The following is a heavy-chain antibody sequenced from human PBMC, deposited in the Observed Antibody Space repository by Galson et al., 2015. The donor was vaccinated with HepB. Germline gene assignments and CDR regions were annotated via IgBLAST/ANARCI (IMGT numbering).Heavy chain of an antibody. Sequence: SLRLSCAASGFTFSSQVMSWVRQAPGKGLAWVSVISDNGISSYYADSVKGRITVSRDNFKNILYLQMNSLRAEDTAVYYCAKNLGKCDGTSCYGPPDYWGQGALVAVSS. CDR2: ISDNGISS. CDR3: AKNLGKCDGTSCYGPPDY. V-gene: IGHV3-23*01. D-gene: IGHD2-2*01. J-gene: IGHJ4*01. CDR1: GFTFSSQV.